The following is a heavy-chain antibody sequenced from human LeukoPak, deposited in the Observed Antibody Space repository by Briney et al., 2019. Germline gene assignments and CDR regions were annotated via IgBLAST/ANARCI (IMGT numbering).Heavy chain of an antibody. CDR1: GFTFSSYG. V-gene: IGHV3-30*18. J-gene: IGHJ3*02. D-gene: IGHD2-15*01. CDR2: ISYDGSNK. Sequence: GGSLRLSCAASGFTFSSYGMHWVRQAPGKGLEWVAVISYDGSNKYYADSVKGRFTISRDNSKNTLYLQMSSLRAEDTAVYYCAKAPPPYCSGGSCFDAFDIWGQGTMVTVSS. CDR3: AKAPPPYCSGGSCFDAFDI.